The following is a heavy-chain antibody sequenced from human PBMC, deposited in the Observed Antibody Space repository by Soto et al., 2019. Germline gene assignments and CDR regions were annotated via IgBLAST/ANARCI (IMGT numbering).Heavy chain of an antibody. V-gene: IGHV5-51*01. Sequence: PEESLKICCKGSRETFTSYWIGWVRQMPGKGLEWMGIIYPGDSDTRYSPSFQGQVTISADKSISTAYLQWSSLKASDTAMYYCASYGIVTGIHDYLMAFPAQGTTVT. D-gene: IGHD3-9*01. CDR3: ASYGIVTGIHDYLMAF. J-gene: IGHJ6*02. CDR2: IYPGDSDT. CDR1: RETFTSYW.